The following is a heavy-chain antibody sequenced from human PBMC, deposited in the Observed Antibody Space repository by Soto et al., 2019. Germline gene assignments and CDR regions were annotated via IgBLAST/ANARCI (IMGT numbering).Heavy chain of an antibody. Sequence: PGGSLRLSCAASGFTFSSYGMHWVLQAPGKGLERVAVIWYEGSNKYYADSVKGRFTLSRDNSKNTLYLQMNSLRAEDTAVYYCARAPVYYGSGRTYHFDDWGQGTLVSVTS. V-gene: IGHV3-33*01. J-gene: IGHJ4*02. CDR2: IWYEGSNK. CDR3: ARAPVYYGSGRTYHFDD. CDR1: GFTFSSYG. D-gene: IGHD3-10*01.